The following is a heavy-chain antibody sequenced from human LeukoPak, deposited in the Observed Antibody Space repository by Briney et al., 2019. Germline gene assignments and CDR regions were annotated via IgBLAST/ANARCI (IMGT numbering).Heavy chain of an antibody. CDR1: GYTFTSYG. CDR3: ARDFSNVVVTALLEYNWFDP. Sequence: ASVKVSCKASGYTFTSYGISWVRQAPGQGLEWMGWISAYNGNTNYAQKLQGRVTMTTDTSTSTAYMELRSLRSDDTAVYYCARDFSNVVVTALLEYNWFDPWGQGTLVTVSP. V-gene: IGHV1-18*01. CDR2: ISAYNGNT. J-gene: IGHJ5*02. D-gene: IGHD2-21*02.